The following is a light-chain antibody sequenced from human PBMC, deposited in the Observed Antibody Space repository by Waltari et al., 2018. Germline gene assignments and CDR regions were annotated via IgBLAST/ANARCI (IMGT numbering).Light chain of an antibody. V-gene: IGLV3-21*02. Sequence: SYVLTQPPSLSVAPGQTSRITCGGNNSGSYTFHWYQQKPGQAPLLVLFDNIDRPSGISDRFSGSNAGNTATLTISRVEVGDEADYYCQVWDFGRDHLLFGGGTKLTVL. CDR1: NSGSYT. CDR3: QVWDFGRDHLL. CDR2: DNI. J-gene: IGLJ2*01.